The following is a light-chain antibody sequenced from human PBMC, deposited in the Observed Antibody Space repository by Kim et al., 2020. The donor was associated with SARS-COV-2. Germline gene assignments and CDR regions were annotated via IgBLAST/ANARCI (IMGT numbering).Light chain of an antibody. CDR2: GAS. CDR3: QQYYNWPRT. J-gene: IGKJ1*01. CDR1: QSVSSN. Sequence: VAPGERATLSCRASQSVSSNLAWYQQKPGQAPRLLIYGASTRATGIPASFSGTGSGTEFTLTISSLPSEDCAIYYCQQYYNWPRTFGQGTKVDIK. V-gene: IGKV3-15*01.